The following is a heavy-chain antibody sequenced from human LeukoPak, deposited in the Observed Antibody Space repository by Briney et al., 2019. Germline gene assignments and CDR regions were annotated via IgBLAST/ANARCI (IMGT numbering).Heavy chain of an antibody. CDR3: ARGQWFRAF. D-gene: IGHD3-10*01. Sequence: SETLSLTCTVSGYPISSGYYWGWIRQPPGKGLEWIGGIYHRGSTYYNPSLKSRVTISVDTSKNQFSLKLNSVTAADPAVYYCARGQWFRAFWSRGTPVTVSS. CDR2: IYHRGST. CDR1: GYPISSGYY. J-gene: IGHJ4*02. V-gene: IGHV4-38-2*02.